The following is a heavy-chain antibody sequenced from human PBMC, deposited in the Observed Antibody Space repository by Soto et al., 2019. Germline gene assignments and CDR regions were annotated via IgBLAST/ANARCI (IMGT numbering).Heavy chain of an antibody. V-gene: IGHV4-34*01. CDR1: GGSFSGYY. Sequence: PSETLSLTCAVYGGSFSGYYWSWIRQPPGKGLEWIGEINHSGSTNYNPSLKSRVTISVDTSKNQFSLKLSSVTAADTAVYYCARGPYSSGWYGPYGMDVWGQGTTVTVSS. CDR2: INHSGST. CDR3: ARGPYSSGWYGPYGMDV. J-gene: IGHJ6*02. D-gene: IGHD6-19*01.